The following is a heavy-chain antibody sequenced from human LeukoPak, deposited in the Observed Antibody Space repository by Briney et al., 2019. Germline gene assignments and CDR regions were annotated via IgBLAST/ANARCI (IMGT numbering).Heavy chain of an antibody. V-gene: IGHV3-30*04. CDR2: ISFHGIDA. J-gene: IGHJ4*02. CDR1: GFTFSSYA. D-gene: IGHD3-16*02. Sequence: PGGSLRLSCAASGFTFSSYAIHWVRQAPGKGLEWVAVISFHGIDAFYADSVKGRFTISRDNSKNTLYLQMNSLRAEDTAVYYCAKGSGELSVWTLWYWGQGTLVTVSS. CDR3: AKGSGELSVWTLWY.